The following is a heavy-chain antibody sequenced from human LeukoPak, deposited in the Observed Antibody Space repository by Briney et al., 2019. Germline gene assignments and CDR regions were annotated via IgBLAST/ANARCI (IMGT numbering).Heavy chain of an antibody. CDR1: GYTFTGYY. CDR2: INPNSGGT. CDR3: ARGGIAGYSSSWRYY. V-gene: IGHV1-2*02. J-gene: IGHJ4*02. D-gene: IGHD6-13*01. Sequence: GASVKVSCKASGYTFTGYYMHWVRQAPGQGLEWMGWINPNSGGTNYAQKFQGRVTMTRDTSISTAYMELSRLRSDDAAVYYCARGGIAGYSSSWRYYWGQGTLVTVSS.